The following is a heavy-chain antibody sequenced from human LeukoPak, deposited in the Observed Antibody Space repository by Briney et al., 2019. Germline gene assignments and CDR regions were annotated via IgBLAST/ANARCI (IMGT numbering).Heavy chain of an antibody. CDR3: ARGGDGSIDF. Sequence: PGGSLRLSCATSGFAFNSYWLHWVRQAPGKGLVWVSYSNNDGTRATYAESVKGRFTISRDSAKNTLHLQMNSLRGEDSAVYYCARGGDGSIDFWGQGTLVTVSS. CDR1: GFAFNSYW. D-gene: IGHD3-10*01. J-gene: IGHJ1*01. CDR2: SNNDGTRA. V-gene: IGHV3-74*03.